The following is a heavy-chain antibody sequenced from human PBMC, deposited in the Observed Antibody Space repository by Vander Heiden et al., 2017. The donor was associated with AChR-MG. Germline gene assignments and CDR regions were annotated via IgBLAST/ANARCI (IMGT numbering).Heavy chain of an antibody. CDR1: GGSFSGYY. J-gene: IGHJ4*02. CDR3: ARGQDIAARRCGRKEPLDY. Sequence: QVQLQQWGAGLLKPSETLSLTCAVYGGSFSGYYWSWIRQPPGKGLEWIGEINHSGSTNYNPSLKRRVTISVDTSKNQFSLKLSSVTAADTAVYYCARGQDIAARRCGRKEPLDYWGQGTLVTVSS. CDR2: INHSGST. V-gene: IGHV4-34*01. D-gene: IGHD6-6*01.